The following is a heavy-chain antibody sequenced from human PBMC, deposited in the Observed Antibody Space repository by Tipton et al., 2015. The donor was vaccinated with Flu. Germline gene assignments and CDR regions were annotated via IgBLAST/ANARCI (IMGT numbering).Heavy chain of an antibody. CDR3: ARHDGFYYYMDV. Sequence: TLSLTCTVSGGSISSYYWSWIRQPPGKGLEWIGYIYYSGSTNYNPSLKSRVTISVDTSKNQFSLKLSSVTAADTAMYYCARHDGFYYYMDVWGKGTTVTVSS. V-gene: IGHV4-59*08. CDR2: IYYSGST. J-gene: IGHJ6*03. CDR1: GGSISSYY.